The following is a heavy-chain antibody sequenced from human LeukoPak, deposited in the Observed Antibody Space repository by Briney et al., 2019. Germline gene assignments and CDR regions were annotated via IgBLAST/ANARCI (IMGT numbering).Heavy chain of an antibody. Sequence: SETLSLTCSVSGGSINSYYWSWIRQPPGKGLEWVGYIYYSGSTNYKPSLKRRVTISVETSKNQFSLKVSSVTAADTAVYYCASSRTSSGWSLIDYCGQGALVTVSS. CDR3: ASSRTSSGWSLIDY. J-gene: IGHJ4*02. V-gene: IGHV4-59*01. D-gene: IGHD6-19*01. CDR2: IYYSGST. CDR1: GGSINSYY.